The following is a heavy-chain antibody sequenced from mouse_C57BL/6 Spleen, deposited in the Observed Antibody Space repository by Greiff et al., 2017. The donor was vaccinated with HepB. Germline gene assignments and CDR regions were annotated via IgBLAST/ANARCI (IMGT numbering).Heavy chain of an antibody. CDR2: IYPGSGST. CDR1: GYTFTSYW. CDR3: ARSYGSKVAWFAY. V-gene: IGHV1-55*01. Sequence: QVHVKQPGAELVKPGASVKMSCKASGYTFTSYWLTWVKQRPGQGLEWIGDIYPGSGSTNYNEKFKSKATLTVDTSSSTAYMQLSSLTSEDSAVYYCARSYGSKVAWFAYWGQGTLVTVSA. D-gene: IGHD1-1*01. J-gene: IGHJ3*01.